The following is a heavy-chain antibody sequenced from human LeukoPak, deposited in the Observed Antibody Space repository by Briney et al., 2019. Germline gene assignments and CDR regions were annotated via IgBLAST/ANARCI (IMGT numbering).Heavy chain of an antibody. J-gene: IGHJ4*02. V-gene: IGHV4-34*01. Sequence: SETLSLTCAVYGGSFSGYYWSWIRQPPGKGLEWIGEINHSGSTNYNPSLKSRVTISVDTSKNQFSLKLSSVTAADTAVYYCARTVEGFDYWGQGTLVTVSS. CDR3: ARTVEGFDY. CDR2: INHSGST. CDR1: GGSFSGYY.